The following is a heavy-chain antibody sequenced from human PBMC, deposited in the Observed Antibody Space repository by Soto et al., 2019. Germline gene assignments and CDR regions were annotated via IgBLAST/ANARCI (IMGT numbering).Heavy chain of an antibody. J-gene: IGHJ4*02. V-gene: IGHV1-69*12. CDR3: AREGRGYCTNGVCPFDY. D-gene: IGHD2-8*01. Sequence: QVQLVQSGAEVKKPGSSVKVSCKASGGTFSSYAISWVRQAPGQGLEWMGGIIPIFGTANYAQKFQGRVTITADESTSTAYMELSSLRSDDTAVYYCAREGRGYCTNGVCPFDYWGQGTLVTVSS. CDR2: IIPIFGTA. CDR1: GGTFSSYA.